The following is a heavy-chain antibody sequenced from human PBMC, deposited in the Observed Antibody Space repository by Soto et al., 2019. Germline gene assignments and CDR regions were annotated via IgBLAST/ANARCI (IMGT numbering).Heavy chain of an antibody. Sequence: GGSLRLSCAASGFTFSSYGMHWVRQAPGKGLEWVAVIWYDGSNKYYADSVKGRFTISRDNSKNTLYLQMNSLRAEDTAVYYCARGIVGATHYYYYYGMDVWGQGTTVTVSS. J-gene: IGHJ6*02. CDR3: ARGIVGATHYYYYYGMDV. V-gene: IGHV3-33*01. D-gene: IGHD1-26*01. CDR1: GFTFSSYG. CDR2: IWYDGSNK.